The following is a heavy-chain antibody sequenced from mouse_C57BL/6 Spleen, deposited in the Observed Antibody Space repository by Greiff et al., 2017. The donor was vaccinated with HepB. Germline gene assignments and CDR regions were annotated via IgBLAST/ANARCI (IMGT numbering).Heavy chain of an antibody. Sequence: QVQLQQPGAELVKPGASVKLSCKASGYTFTSYWMHWVKQRPGQGLEWIGMIHPNSGSTNYNEKLKSKATLTVDKSSSTAYMQLSSLTSEDSAVYYCASSTVVEGYFDVWGTGTTVTVSS. V-gene: IGHV1-64*01. CDR3: ASSTVVEGYFDV. J-gene: IGHJ1*03. D-gene: IGHD1-1*01. CDR2: IHPNSGST. CDR1: GYTFTSYW.